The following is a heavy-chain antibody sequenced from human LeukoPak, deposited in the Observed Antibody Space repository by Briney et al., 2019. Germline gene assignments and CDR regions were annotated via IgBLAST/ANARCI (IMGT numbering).Heavy chain of an antibody. D-gene: IGHD4-23*01. CDR3: AKDRSFGGNSDYFDY. J-gene: IGHJ4*02. Sequence: PSETLSLTCTVSGVSSSFGGYYWSWVRQAPGKGLEWVSTISGSGGTTYYADSVKGRLTISRDNSKNTLYLQMNSLRAEDTALYYCAKDRSFGGNSDYFDYWGQGTLVTVSS. CDR2: ISGSGGTT. V-gene: IGHV3-23*01. CDR1: GVSSSFGGYY.